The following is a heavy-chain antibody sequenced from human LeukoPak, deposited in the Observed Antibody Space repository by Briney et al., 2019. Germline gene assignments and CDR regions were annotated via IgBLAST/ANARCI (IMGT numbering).Heavy chain of an antibody. CDR1: GFSFSSYS. J-gene: IGHJ4*02. Sequence: GGSLRLSCEASGFSFSSYSINWVRQSPGKGLEWISYISSSGSSIYYADSVKGRFAISRDNAKNSVYLQMNSLGVEDTAVYYCARFPSYDSSVYWGQGTLVTVSS. V-gene: IGHV3-48*01. D-gene: IGHD3-22*01. CDR3: ARFPSYDSSVY. CDR2: ISSSGSSI.